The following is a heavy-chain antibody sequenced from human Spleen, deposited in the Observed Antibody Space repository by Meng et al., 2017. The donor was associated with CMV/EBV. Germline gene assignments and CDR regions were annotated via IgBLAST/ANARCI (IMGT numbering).Heavy chain of an antibody. J-gene: IGHJ4*02. CDR3: ARETGTIRDY. D-gene: IGHD1-7*01. CDR2: IYSGETT. Sequence: RLSCAASGFSVSTNYMSWVRQAPGKGLEWVSSIYSGETTYYADSVKGRFTISRDRVKNTLFLQMNSLRVEDTAVYFCARETGTIRDYWGQGTLVTVSS. CDR1: GFSVSTNY. V-gene: IGHV3-53*01.